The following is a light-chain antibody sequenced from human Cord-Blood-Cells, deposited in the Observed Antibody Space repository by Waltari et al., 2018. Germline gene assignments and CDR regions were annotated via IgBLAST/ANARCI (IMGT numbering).Light chain of an antibody. V-gene: IGKV4-1*01. CDR3: QQYYSTPLT. J-gene: IGKJ4*01. CDR1: QSVLYSSNNKNY. CDR2: CAS. Sequence: DIVMTQSTDSLAVSLGERATINCKSSQSVLYSSNNKNYLAWYHQKPGQPPKLLIYCASTRESGVPDRFSGSGSGTDFTLTISSLQAEDVAVYYCQQYYSTPLTFGGGTKVEIK.